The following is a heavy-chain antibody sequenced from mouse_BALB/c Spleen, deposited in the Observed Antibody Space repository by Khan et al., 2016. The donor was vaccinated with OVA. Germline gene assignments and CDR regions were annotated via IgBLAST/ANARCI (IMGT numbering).Heavy chain of an antibody. CDR1: GFSLTNYG. V-gene: IGHV2-6-1*01. D-gene: IGHD2-4*01. Sequence: QVQLKESGPGLVAPSQSLSITCTISGFSLTNYGVHWVRQPPGKGLEWLGVIWTDGSTTYNSALKSRLTITKDNSKSQVFLKMNSLQTDDTAIYFCARQPYYHYNVMDYWGQGTSTTVSS. CDR2: IWTDGST. J-gene: IGHJ4*01. CDR3: ARQPYYHYNVMDY.